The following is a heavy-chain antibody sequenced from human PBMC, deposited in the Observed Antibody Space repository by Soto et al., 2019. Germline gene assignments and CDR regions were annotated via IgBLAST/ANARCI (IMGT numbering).Heavy chain of an antibody. CDR2: ISSSSSYI. Sequence: EVQLVESGGGLVKPGGSLRLSCAASGFTFSSYSMNWVRQAPGKGLEWVSSISSSSSYIYYADSVKGRFTISRDNAKNSLYLQMNSLRAEDTAVYYCARLGYSGYAGESVVSYWGQGTLVTVSS. V-gene: IGHV3-21*01. D-gene: IGHD5-12*01. CDR1: GFTFSSYS. CDR3: ARLGYSGYAGESVVSY. J-gene: IGHJ4*02.